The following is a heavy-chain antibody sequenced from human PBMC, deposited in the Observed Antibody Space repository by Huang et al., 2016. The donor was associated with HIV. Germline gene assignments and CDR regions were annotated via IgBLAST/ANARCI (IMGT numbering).Heavy chain of an antibody. D-gene: IGHD3-3*01. V-gene: IGHV1-3*01. CDR1: GYTFSSHD. J-gene: IGHJ4*02. Sequence: QVQLVQSGAEVKKPGTSVKVSCKTSGYTFSSHDLHWLRQDPGQRPEWMGWINGGNGDTKYSQKFQRRVTITSDTSANIGYMELNSLLSEDTAVYYCARDPLDIRRHFDFWGQGSLVTVSS. CDR3: ARDPLDIRRHFDF. CDR2: INGGNGDT.